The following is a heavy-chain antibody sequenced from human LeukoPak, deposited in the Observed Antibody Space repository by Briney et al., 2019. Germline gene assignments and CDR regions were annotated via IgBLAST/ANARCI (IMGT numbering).Heavy chain of an antibody. J-gene: IGHJ4*02. D-gene: IGHD6-19*01. V-gene: IGHV3-33*01. CDR2: IWYDGSNK. CDR1: GFTFSSYG. CDR3: ARPVYDVAGMDY. Sequence: GGSLRLSCGASGFTFSSYGMHWVRQAPGKGLEWVAVIWYDGSNKYYADSVKGRFTISRDNSKNTLYLQMNSLRAEDTAVYYCARPVYDVAGMDYWGQGTLVTVSS.